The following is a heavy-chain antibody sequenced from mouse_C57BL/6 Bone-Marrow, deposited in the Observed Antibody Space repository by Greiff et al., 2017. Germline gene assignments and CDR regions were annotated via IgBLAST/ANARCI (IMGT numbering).Heavy chain of an antibody. CDR1: GFTFSDYY. J-gene: IGHJ4*01. Sequence: DVKLVESEGGLVQPGSSMKLSCTASGFTFSDYYMAWVRQVPEKGLEWVANINYDGSSTYYLDSLKSRFIISRDTAKNILYLQMSSLKSEDTATYYCARDVYYAMDYWGQGTSVTVSS. CDR2: INYDGSST. CDR3: ARDVYYAMDY. V-gene: IGHV5-16*01.